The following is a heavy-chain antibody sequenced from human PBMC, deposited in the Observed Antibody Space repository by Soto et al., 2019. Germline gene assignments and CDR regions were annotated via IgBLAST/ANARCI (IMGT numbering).Heavy chain of an antibody. J-gene: IGHJ4*02. CDR1: GFTFSSYG. D-gene: IGHD4-4*01. V-gene: IGHV3-33*01. CDR2: IWYDGSNK. Sequence: QVQLVESGGGVVQPGRSLRLSCAASGFTFSSYGMHWVRQAPGKGLEWVAVIWYDGSNKYYADSVKGRFTISRDNSKNTLYLQMNSLRAEDTAVYYWARDSSSTVTTHFDYWRQGTLVTVSS. CDR3: ARDSSSTVTTHFDY.